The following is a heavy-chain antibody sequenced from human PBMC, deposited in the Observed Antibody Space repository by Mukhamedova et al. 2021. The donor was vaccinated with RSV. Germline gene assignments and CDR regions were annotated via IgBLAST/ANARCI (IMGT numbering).Heavy chain of an antibody. V-gene: IGHV3-23*01. CDR3: AKDRLTMVNMSLLDS. Sequence: ISSITHSGYDTFYADSVRGRFTVSRDNSKSTLYLQMNSLRAEDTALYYCAKDRLTMVNMSLLDSWGQGTLVTVSS. D-gene: IGHD4/OR15-4a*01. J-gene: IGHJ4*02. CDR2: ITHSGYDT.